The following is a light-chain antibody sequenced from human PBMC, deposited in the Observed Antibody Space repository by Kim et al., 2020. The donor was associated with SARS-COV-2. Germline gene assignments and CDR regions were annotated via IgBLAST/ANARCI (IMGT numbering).Light chain of an antibody. CDR2: GAS. J-gene: IGKJ1*01. Sequence: EIVLTQSPGTLSLSPGERATLSCRASQSVRSSYLAWYQQKPGQAPRLLIYGASSRATGIPDRFSGSGSGTDFTLTISRLEPEDFAVYYCQQYGSSPARAFGQGTKVDIK. V-gene: IGKV3-20*01. CDR3: QQYGSSPARA. CDR1: QSVRSSY.